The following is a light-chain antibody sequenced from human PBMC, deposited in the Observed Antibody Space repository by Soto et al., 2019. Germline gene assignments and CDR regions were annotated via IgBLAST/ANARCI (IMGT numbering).Light chain of an antibody. V-gene: IGLV2-14*01. CDR3: SSYISSSTLYV. Sequence: QSALTQPASVSGSPGQAITVSCTGSSSDVGANDYVSWYQQHPGKAPKLMIYDVNNRPSGVSNRFSGSKSGNTASLTITGLQAEDEADYYCSSYISSSTLYVFGTGTQLTVL. CDR2: DVN. CDR1: SSDVGANDY. J-gene: IGLJ1*01.